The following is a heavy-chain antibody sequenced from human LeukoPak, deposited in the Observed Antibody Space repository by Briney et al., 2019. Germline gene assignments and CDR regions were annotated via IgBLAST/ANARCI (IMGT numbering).Heavy chain of an antibody. J-gene: IGHJ6*03. CDR1: GVTFSGSA. Sequence: GGSLRLSCAASGVTFSGSAMHWVRAASGKGLEWVGRIRSKANSYATAYAASVKGRFTISSDDSKNTAYLQMNSLKTEDTAVYYCTRQAPNNDWYDFTPFYYYYYMDVWGKGTTVTVSS. CDR2: IRSKANSYAT. V-gene: IGHV3-73*01. D-gene: IGHD1-1*01. CDR3: TRQAPNNDWYDFTPFYYYYYMDV.